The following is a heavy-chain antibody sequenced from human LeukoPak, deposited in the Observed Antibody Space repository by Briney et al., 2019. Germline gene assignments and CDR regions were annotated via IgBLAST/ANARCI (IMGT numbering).Heavy chain of an antibody. D-gene: IGHD3-22*01. CDR2: ISGSGGST. V-gene: IGHV3-23*01. Sequence: PGGSLRLSCAASGFTFSSYGVSWVRQAPGRGLEWVSAISGSGGSTYYADSVKGRFTISRDNSKNTLYLQMNSLRAEDTAVYYCAKDFMPLRITMIVGPDYWGQGTLVTVSS. J-gene: IGHJ4*02. CDR1: GFTFSSYG. CDR3: AKDFMPLRITMIVGPDY.